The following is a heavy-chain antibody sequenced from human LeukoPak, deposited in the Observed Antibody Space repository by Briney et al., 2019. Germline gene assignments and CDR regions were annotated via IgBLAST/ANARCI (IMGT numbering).Heavy chain of an antibody. J-gene: IGHJ5*02. CDR2: INHSGTT. CDR1: VGPFSGFF. CDR3: AGASSYNDAVRYNPSWFGP. D-gene: IGHD3-10*01. V-gene: IGHV4-34*01. Sequence: SETLSLTCVDYVGPFSGFFWSWIRQPPGKGLEWIGEINHSGTTNYNPSLKSRVAISIDTSKNQFSLELTSVTAADTAVYYCAGASSYNDAVRYNPSWFGPWGQGTLVTVSS.